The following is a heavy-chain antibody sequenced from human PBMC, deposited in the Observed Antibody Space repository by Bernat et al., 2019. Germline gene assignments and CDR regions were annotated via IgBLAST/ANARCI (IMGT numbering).Heavy chain of an antibody. D-gene: IGHD4-11*01. V-gene: IGHV3-66*01. CDR2: IYIGGST. Sequence: EVQLVESGGGLVQPGGSLRLSCAASGFTVSSNYMSWVRQAPGKGLEWVSVIYIGGSTYYADSVKGRFTISRDNSKNTLYLQMNSLRAEDTAVYYCARDQVTSDYYYYGMDVWGQGTTVTVSS. J-gene: IGHJ6*02. CDR3: ARDQVTSDYYYYGMDV. CDR1: GFTVSSNY.